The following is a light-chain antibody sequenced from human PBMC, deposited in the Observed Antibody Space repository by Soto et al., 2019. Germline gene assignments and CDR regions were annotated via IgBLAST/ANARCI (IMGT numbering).Light chain of an antibody. CDR1: QGISTW. CDR2: GAS. Sequence: DIQMTQSPSSVSASVGDTVTITCRASQGISTWLAWYQQKPGRAPKLLIFGASNLQSGVPARFSGSGSGTEFTLTISSLQPEDFATYYCQQKDTFVPITFGQGTRVE. J-gene: IGKJ5*01. V-gene: IGKV1D-12*01. CDR3: QQKDTFVPIT.